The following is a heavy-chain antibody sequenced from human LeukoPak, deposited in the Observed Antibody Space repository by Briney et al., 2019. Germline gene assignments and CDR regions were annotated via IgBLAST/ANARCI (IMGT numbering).Heavy chain of an antibody. Sequence: SETLSLTCTVSGASISSGGFYWGWIRQHPGTGLEWIAYIFASGSTYYNPSLKSRVSMSVDTSQNQFSLNLNSVTAADTAVYFCARGPTLMYPGSAYWDAFDIWGQGTTVTVSS. J-gene: IGHJ3*02. CDR1: GASISSGGFY. D-gene: IGHD5-12*01. CDR3: ARGPTLMYPGSAYWDAFDI. V-gene: IGHV4-31*03. CDR2: IFASGST.